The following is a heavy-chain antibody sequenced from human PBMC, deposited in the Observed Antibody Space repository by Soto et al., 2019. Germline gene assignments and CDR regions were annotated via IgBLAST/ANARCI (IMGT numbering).Heavy chain of an antibody. CDR3: ARGFLRFGFNS. J-gene: IGHJ4*02. D-gene: IGHD3-3*01. V-gene: IGHV4-34*01. Sequence: PSETLSLTCAVYGGSFSGYYWSWIRQPPGKGLEWIGEINHSGSTNYNPSLKSRVTISVDTSKNQFSLQLNSVTPEDAAVYYCARGFLRFGFNSWGQATLVTVSS. CDR1: GGSFSGYY. CDR2: INHSGST.